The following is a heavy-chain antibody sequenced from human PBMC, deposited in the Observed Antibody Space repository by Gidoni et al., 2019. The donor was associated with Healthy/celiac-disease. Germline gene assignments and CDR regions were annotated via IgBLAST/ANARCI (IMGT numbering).Heavy chain of an antibody. CDR2: ISSSSRYI. V-gene: IGHV3-21*01. Sequence: EVQLVESGGGLVQPGGSLRLSCAASGFTFSSYRMNWVRQAPGKGLEWVSSISSSSRYIYYADSVKGRFTISRDNAKNSLYLQMNSLRAEDTAVYYCASGRRYCSGGSCYHAFDIWGQGTMVTVSS. CDR3: ASGRRYCSGGSCYHAFDI. J-gene: IGHJ3*02. D-gene: IGHD2-15*01. CDR1: GFTFSSYR.